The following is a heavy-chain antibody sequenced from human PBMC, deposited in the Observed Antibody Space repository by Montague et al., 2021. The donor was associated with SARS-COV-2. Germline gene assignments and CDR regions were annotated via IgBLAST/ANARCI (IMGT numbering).Heavy chain of an antibody. CDR3: ARLGFVELWLNLGWFDP. V-gene: IGHV4-39*01. J-gene: IGHJ5*02. CDR2: AYYSGST. Sequence: SETLSLTCSVSGDSIRSSGYYWGWIRQPPGKGLEWIGTAYYSGSTNYNPSLKSRVTMPVDTSKNQFSLELRSVTAADTAGYYCARLGFVELWLNLGWFDPWGQGTLVTVSS. D-gene: IGHD3-16*02. CDR1: GDSIRSSGYY.